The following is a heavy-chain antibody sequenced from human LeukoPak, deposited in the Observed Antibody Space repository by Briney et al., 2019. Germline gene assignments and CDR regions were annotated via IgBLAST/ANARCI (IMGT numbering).Heavy chain of an antibody. D-gene: IGHD3-22*01. J-gene: IGHJ4*02. CDR1: GFTFIDSW. CDR2: ISSSGSTI. CDR3: ARDGPNYYYDSSGYYYFDY. Sequence: GGSLRLSCAASGFTFIDSWMTWVRQAPGKGLEWVSYISSSGSTIYYADSVKGRFTISRDNAKNSLYLQMNSLRAEDTAVYYCARDGPNYYYDSSGYYYFDYWGQGTLVTVS. V-gene: IGHV3-11*04.